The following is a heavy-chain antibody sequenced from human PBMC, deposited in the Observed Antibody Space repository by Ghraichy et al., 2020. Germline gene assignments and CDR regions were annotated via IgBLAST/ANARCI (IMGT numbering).Heavy chain of an antibody. V-gene: IGHV3-7*03. CDR1: GFTLSSYW. CDR3: ARDRTIFGGTGLDTFDI. D-gene: IGHD3-3*01. Sequence: GGSLRLSCAASGFTLSSYWMSWVRQAPGKGLEWVANIKQDGSEKYYVDSVKCRFTISRDNSKNSLYLQMNSLRAEDTAVYYCARDRTIFGGTGLDTFDIWGQGTMVTVSS. J-gene: IGHJ3*02. CDR2: IKQDGSEK.